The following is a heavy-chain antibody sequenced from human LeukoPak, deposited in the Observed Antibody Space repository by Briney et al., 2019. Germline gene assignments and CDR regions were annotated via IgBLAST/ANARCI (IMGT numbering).Heavy chain of an antibody. CDR2: IDRPAKSYAT. CDR3: TRDRGTYNWLDP. D-gene: IGHD1-26*01. V-gene: IGHV3-73*01. CDR1: GFTLSDSA. J-gene: IGHJ5*02. Sequence: PGRPLRLSCAASGFTLSDSAIHWVRQASGKGLEWVGLIDRPAKSYATAYGASVGGRFTISRDDSKSTAYLQMDSLKTEDTALYYCTRDRGTYNWLDPWGQGTLVTVSS.